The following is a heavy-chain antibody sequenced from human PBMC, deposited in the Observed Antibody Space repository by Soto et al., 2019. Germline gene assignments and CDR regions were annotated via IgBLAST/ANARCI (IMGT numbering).Heavy chain of an antibody. CDR1: GGTFSSYV. CDR3: ARGGYSGSYFDY. V-gene: IGHV1-69*01. Sequence: QVQLVQSGAEVKKPGSSVKVSCKASGGTFSSYVISWVRQAPGQGLEWMGDIIPIFGTAKYAQKFQGRVTITADESTSTDYKELSSLRSEDTAVYYCARGGYSGSYFDYWGQGTMVTVSS. D-gene: IGHD5-12*01. CDR2: IIPIFGTA. J-gene: IGHJ4*02.